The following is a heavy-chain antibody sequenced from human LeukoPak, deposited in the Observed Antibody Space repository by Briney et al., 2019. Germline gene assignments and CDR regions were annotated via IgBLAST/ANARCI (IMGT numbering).Heavy chain of an antibody. CDR3: ARGDPQNSGSYYPFGY. CDR1: GGTFSSYA. Sequence: SVKVSCKASGGTFSSYAISWVRQAPGQGLEWMGGIVPIFGTANYAQKFQGRVTITTDESTSTAYMELSSLRSEDTAVYYRARGDPQNSGSYYPFGYWGQGTLVTVSS. J-gene: IGHJ4*02. V-gene: IGHV1-69*05. CDR2: IVPIFGTA. D-gene: IGHD1-26*01.